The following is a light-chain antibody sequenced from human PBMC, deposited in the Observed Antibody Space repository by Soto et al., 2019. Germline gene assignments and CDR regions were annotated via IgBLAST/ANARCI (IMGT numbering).Light chain of an antibody. Sequence: QSVLTQSPSASGTPGQRVTISCSGSRSNIGSNFVYWYQQVPGTAPRLLIQRNNERPSGVPDRFSGSKSGTSVSLAISGLRSDDEATYYCASWDDTLDAQVFGGGTKVTVL. CDR3: ASWDDTLDAQV. CDR2: RNN. V-gene: IGLV1-47*01. CDR1: RSNIGSNF. J-gene: IGLJ3*02.